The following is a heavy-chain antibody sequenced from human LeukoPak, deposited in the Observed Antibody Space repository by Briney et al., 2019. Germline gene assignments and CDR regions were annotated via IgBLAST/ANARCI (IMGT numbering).Heavy chain of an antibody. CDR1: GGTSSSYA. CDR2: IIPIFGTA. V-gene: IGHV1-69*13. CDR3: ALRYFDWLSRSRVYYYYGMDV. J-gene: IGHJ6*04. Sequence: AASVKVSCKASGGTSSSYAISWVRQAPGQGLEWMGGIIPIFGTANYAQKFQGRVTITADESTSTAYMELSSLRSEDTAVYYCALRYFDWLSRSRVYYYYGMDVWGEGTTVTVSS. D-gene: IGHD3-9*01.